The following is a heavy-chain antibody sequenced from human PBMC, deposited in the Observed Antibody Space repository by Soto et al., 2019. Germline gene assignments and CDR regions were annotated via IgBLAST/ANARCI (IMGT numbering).Heavy chain of an antibody. CDR1: GFTFSSYG. J-gene: IGHJ4*02. CDR3: AKDSGDYGDPFDY. V-gene: IGHV3-30*18. Sequence: QVQLVESGGGVVQPGRSLRLSCAASGFTFSSYGMHWVRQAPGKGLEWVAVISYDGSNKYYADSVKGRFTISRDNSKNTLYLQMNSLRAEDTAVYYCAKDSGDYGDPFDYWGQGTLVTVSS. D-gene: IGHD4-17*01. CDR2: ISYDGSNK.